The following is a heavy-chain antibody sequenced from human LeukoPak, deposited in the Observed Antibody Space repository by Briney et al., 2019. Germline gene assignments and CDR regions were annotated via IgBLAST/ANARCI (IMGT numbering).Heavy chain of an antibody. CDR2: FDPEDGET. Sequence: ASVKVSCKVSGYPLTELSMHWVRQAPGKGLEWMGGFDPEDGETIYAQKFQGRVTMTEDTSTDTAYMELSSLRSEDTAVYYCATGEAYYYGSGSYYYFDYWGQGTLVTVSS. D-gene: IGHD3-10*01. CDR3: ATGEAYYYGSGSYYYFDY. J-gene: IGHJ4*02. CDR1: GYPLTELS. V-gene: IGHV1-24*01.